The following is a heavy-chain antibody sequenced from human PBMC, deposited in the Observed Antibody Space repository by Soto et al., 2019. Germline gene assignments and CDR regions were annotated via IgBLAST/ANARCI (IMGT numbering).Heavy chain of an antibody. V-gene: IGHV1-8*01. D-gene: IGHD5-18*01. CDR3: ARMASFGSLNSFDP. Sequence: ASVKVACKASGYPFTNNDVTWLRQATGQGIEWMGWMNPGSGDTGYAQKFQGRVTMTRDISIATAYMELSSLRSEDTAIYHCARMASFGSLNSFDPWGQGTLVTVSS. CDR1: GYPFTNND. CDR2: MNPGSGDT. J-gene: IGHJ5*01.